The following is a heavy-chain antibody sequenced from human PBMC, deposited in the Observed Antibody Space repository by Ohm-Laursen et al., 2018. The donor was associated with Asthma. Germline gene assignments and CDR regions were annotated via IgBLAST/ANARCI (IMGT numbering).Heavy chain of an antibody. Sequence: VSSVKVSCKSLGGTFNNYVFGWVRQAPGQGLEWMGIINPSGGSTSYAQKFQGRVTMTRDTSTSTVCMELSSLRFEDTAVYYCARGKRYSGYETSKGIAVAGTWGQGTLVTVSS. CDR1: GGTFNNYV. J-gene: IGHJ4*02. CDR3: ARGKRYSGYETSKGIAVAGT. CDR2: INPSGGST. V-gene: IGHV1-46*02. D-gene: IGHD6-19*01.